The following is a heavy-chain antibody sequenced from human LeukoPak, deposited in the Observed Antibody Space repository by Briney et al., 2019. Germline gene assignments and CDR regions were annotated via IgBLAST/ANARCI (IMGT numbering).Heavy chain of an antibody. Sequence: PGGSLRLSCAASGFTFSSYSMSWVRQAPGKGLEWVSAISGSGGSTYYADSVKGRFTISRDNSKNTLYLQMNSLRAEDTAVYYCAKRRAAAGSNWFDSWGQGTLVTVSS. CDR1: GFTFSSYS. CDR2: ISGSGGST. V-gene: IGHV3-23*01. J-gene: IGHJ5*01. D-gene: IGHD6-13*01. CDR3: AKRRAAAGSNWFDS.